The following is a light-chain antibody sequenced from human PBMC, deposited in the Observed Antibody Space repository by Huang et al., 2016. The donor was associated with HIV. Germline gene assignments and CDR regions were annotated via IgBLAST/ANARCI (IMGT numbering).Light chain of an antibody. Sequence: AIRITQSPSSLSASTGDRDNITCRTSQDISSYLAWYQPRSGEAPKFLNHEASTLQRGVPSRFSGSGSGTDFTLTISCQQSEDFATYYCQQYYDYPPAFGQGTRLEI. CDR3: QQYYDYPPA. CDR1: QDISSY. J-gene: IGKJ5*01. V-gene: IGKV1-8*01. CDR2: EAS.